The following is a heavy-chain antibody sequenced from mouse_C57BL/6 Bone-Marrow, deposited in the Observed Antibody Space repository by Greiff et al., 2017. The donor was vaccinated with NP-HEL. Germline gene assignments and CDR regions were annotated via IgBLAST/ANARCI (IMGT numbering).Heavy chain of an antibody. D-gene: IGHD2-3*01. CDR3: ARCDGYYNFDY. CDR1: GYAFTNYL. Sequence: VQGVESGAELVRPGTSVKVSCKASGYAFTNYLIEWVKQRPGQGLEWIGVINPGSGGTNYNEKFKGKATLTADKSSSTAYMQLSSLTSEDSAVYFCARCDGYYNFDYWGQGTTLTVSS. V-gene: IGHV1-54*01. CDR2: INPGSGGT. J-gene: IGHJ2*01.